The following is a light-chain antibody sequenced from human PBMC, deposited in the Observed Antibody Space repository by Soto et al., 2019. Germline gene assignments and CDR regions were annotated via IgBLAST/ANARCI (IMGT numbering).Light chain of an antibody. V-gene: IGKV4-1*01. Sequence: DIVMTQAPDSLAVSLGERATINCKSSQSLFYSSNNKTYLAWFQQRPGQPPKLLVYWASTRESGVPDRFSGSGSGTDFTLTISSLQAEDVAVYYCQQYYSTPRTFGQGTKVEMK. CDR1: QSLFYSSNNKTY. J-gene: IGKJ1*01. CDR2: WAS. CDR3: QQYYSTPRT.